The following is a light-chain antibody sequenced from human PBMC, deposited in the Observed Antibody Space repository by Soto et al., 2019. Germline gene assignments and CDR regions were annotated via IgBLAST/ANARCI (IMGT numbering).Light chain of an antibody. Sequence: QSALTQPASVSGSPGQSITISCTGTTSDVGRYNLVSWYQQYPGKAPRLMIYEDIERPSGVSNRFSGSKSGNTASLTISGLQNEDEADYYCCSYAGGTSVVFGGGTKLTVL. CDR2: EDI. CDR1: TSDVGRYNL. V-gene: IGLV2-23*01. CDR3: CSYAGGTSVV. J-gene: IGLJ2*01.